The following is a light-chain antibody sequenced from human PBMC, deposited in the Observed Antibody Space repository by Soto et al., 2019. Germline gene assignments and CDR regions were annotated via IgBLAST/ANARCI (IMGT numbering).Light chain of an antibody. V-gene: IGLV2-14*01. Sequence: QSALTQPASVSGSPGQSITISCTGTSSDVGGYNFVSWYQQHPGKAPKLMIYEVSNRPSGVSYRFSGSKSGNTASLTISGLQAEDEEDYYCSSYTSSVTLVFGGGTKLTVL. CDR1: SSDVGGYNF. CDR3: SSYTSSVTLV. CDR2: EVS. J-gene: IGLJ2*01.